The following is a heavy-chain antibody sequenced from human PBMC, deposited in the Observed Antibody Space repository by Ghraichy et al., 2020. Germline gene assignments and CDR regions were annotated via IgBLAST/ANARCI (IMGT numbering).Heavy chain of an antibody. D-gene: IGHD6-19*01. J-gene: IGHJ4*02. CDR1: GYTFTGYY. Sequence: ASVKVSCKASGYTFTGYYMHWVRQAPGQGLEWMGWINPNSGGTNYAQKFQGRVTMTRDTSISTAYMELSRLRSDDTAVYYCARDMWLVPETSAFDYWGQGTLVTVSS. CDR2: INPNSGGT. V-gene: IGHV1-2*02. CDR3: ARDMWLVPETSAFDY.